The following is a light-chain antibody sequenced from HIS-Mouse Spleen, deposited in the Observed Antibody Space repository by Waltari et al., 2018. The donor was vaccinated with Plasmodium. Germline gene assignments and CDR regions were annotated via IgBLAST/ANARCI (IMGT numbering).Light chain of an antibody. CDR3: QQSYSTWT. CDR2: AAS. CDR1: QSISSY. V-gene: IGKV1-39*01. J-gene: IGKJ1*01. Sequence: DIQMTQSPSSLSASVGDRVTITCRASQSISSYLNLYQQKPGKAPKLLIYAASSLQSGVPSRFSGSGSGTDFILTISSLQPEDCATYYCQQSYSTWTFGQGTKVEIK.